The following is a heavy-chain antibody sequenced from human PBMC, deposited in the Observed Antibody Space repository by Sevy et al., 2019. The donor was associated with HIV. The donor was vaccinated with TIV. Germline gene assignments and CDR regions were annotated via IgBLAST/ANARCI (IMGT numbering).Heavy chain of an antibody. CDR2: ISYTSTTI. J-gene: IGHJ6*02. Sequence: GGSLRLSCAVSGFTFNTYNMNWVRQAPGKGLEWVSYISYTSTTIYYAHSVRGRFTISRDNAKNTLYLQMNGLRDQDTAVYYCASSEATSRFGYYYFAMDFWGQGTSVTVSS. V-gene: IGHV3-48*02. CDR1: GFTFNTYN. D-gene: IGHD3-22*01. CDR3: ASSEATSRFGYYYFAMDF.